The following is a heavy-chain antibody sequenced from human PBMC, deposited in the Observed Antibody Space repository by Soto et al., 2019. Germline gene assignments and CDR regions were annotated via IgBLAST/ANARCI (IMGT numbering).Heavy chain of an antibody. D-gene: IGHD6-19*01. V-gene: IGHV3-23*01. CDR1: GFTFSSYA. Sequence: GGSLRLSCAASGFTFSSYALSCVSQAPGKGLEWVSAISGSGGSTYYADSVKGRFTISRDNSKNTLYLQMHNLRSEDTAVYYCAKEQLGIAGAATGDYWGQGTLVTVFS. J-gene: IGHJ4*02. CDR3: AKEQLGIAGAATGDY. CDR2: ISGSGGST.